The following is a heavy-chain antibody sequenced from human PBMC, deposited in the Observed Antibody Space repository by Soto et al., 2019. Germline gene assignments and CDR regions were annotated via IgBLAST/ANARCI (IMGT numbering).Heavy chain of an antibody. J-gene: IGHJ4*02. D-gene: IGHD1-26*01. CDR3: ARGLPRQLGATAYYFDY. CDR2: LNNRSSYA. Sequence: GGSLRLFCSASGFTFSDYYMAGIRQAPGKGLEWISYLNNRSSYANDADSVRGRFTISRDNAKNSLYRQMDGLRADDTALYYCARGLPRQLGATAYYFDYWGQGSLVTVSS. CDR1: GFTFSDYY. V-gene: IGHV3-11*05.